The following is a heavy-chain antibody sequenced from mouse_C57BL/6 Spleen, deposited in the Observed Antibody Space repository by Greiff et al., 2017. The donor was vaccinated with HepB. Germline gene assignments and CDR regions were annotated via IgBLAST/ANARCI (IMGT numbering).Heavy chain of an antibody. J-gene: IGHJ2*01. CDR1: GYTFTSYG. V-gene: IGHV1-81*01. CDR2: IYPRSGNT. CDR3: ARGGDYEGFDY. D-gene: IGHD2-4*01. Sequence: VKLMESGAELARPGASVKLSCKASGYTFTSYGISWVKQRTGQGLEWIGEIYPRSGNTYYNEKFKGKATLTADKSSSTAYMELRSLTSEDSAVYFCARGGDYEGFDYWGQGTTLTVSS.